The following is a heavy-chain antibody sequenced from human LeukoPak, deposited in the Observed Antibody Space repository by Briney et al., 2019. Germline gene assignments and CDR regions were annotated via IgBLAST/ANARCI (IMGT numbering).Heavy chain of an antibody. D-gene: IGHD1-26*01. CDR2: IYPGDSDT. CDR3: ARLVAIMGAPSV. CDR1: GHTFTNSW. V-gene: IGHV5-51*01. Sequence: GESLKISCEASGHTFTNSWIGWVRQMPGKGLEWMGIIYPGDSDTRYSPSFQGQVTISADKSISTAYLQWSSLKASDTAMYYCARLVAIMGAPSVWGQGTLVTVSS. J-gene: IGHJ4*02.